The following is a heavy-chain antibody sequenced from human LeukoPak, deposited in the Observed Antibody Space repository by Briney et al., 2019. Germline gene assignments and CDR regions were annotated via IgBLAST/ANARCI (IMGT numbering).Heavy chain of an antibody. CDR3: ARRARYYDSSGYYYDVWDY. Sequence: PSETLSLTCTVSGGSISSSSYYWGWIRQPPGKGLEWIGRIYYSGSTYYNPSLKSRVTRSVDTSKNQFSLKLSSVTAADTAVYYCARRARYYDSSGYYYDVWDYWGQGTLVTVSS. J-gene: IGHJ4*02. V-gene: IGHV4-39*01. D-gene: IGHD3-22*01. CDR2: IYYSGST. CDR1: GGSISSSSYY.